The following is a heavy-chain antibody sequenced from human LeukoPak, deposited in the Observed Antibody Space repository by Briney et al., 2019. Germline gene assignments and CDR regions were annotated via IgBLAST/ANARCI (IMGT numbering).Heavy chain of an antibody. V-gene: IGHV4-61*05. CDR3: ARRGSPYYYYYMDV. Sequence: KPSETLSLTCTVSGGSISSSSYYWGWIRQPPGKGLEWIGYIYTSGSTNYNPSLKSRVTISVDTSKNQFSLKLSSVTAADTAVYYCARRGSPYYYYYMDVWGKGTTVTVSS. J-gene: IGHJ6*03. D-gene: IGHD3-10*01. CDR2: IYTSGST. CDR1: GGSISSSSYY.